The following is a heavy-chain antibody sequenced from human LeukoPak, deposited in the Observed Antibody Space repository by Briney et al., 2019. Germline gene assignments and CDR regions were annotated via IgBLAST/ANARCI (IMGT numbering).Heavy chain of an antibody. CDR1: DGSIISYY. D-gene: IGHD3-10*01. J-gene: IGHJ4*02. CDR2: IYYSGST. V-gene: IGHV4-59*12. CDR3: ASRGLLWFGELQDY. Sequence: SETLSLTCTVSDGSIISYYWSWIRQSPGKGLEWIGYIYYSGSTSYNPSLKSRATISVDTSKNQFSLKLSSVTAADTAVYYCASRGLLWFGELQDYWGQGTLVTVSS.